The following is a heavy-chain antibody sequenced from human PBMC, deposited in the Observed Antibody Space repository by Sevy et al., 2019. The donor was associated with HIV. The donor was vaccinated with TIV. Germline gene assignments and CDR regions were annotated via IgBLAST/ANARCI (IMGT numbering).Heavy chain of an antibody. J-gene: IGHJ3*02. CDR3: AKDRVWELGDAFDI. V-gene: IGHV3-23*01. CDR2: LSGSGGST. Sequence: GGSLRLSCAASGFTFSSYAMNWVRQAPGKGLEWVSGLSGSGGSTNYADSVKGRFTISRDNSKNTLYLQMSGLRAEDTAVYYCAKDRVWELGDAFDIWGQGTMVTVS. CDR1: GFTFSSYA. D-gene: IGHD6-13*01.